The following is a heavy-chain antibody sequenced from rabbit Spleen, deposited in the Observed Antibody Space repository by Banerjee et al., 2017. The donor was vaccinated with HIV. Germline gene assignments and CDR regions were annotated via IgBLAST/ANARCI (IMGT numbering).Heavy chain of an antibody. V-gene: IGHV1S40*01. J-gene: IGHJ4*01. CDR1: GFSFSSSYY. Sequence: QSLEESGGDLVKPEGSLTLTCTASGFSFSSSYYMCWVRQAPGKGLECIACIYADSSGSTYYASWAKGRFIISRTSSTTVTLEMTSLTAADTATYFCARGSAAMTMVITGYYLNLWGPGTLVTVS. CDR3: ARGSAAMTMVITGYYLNL. CDR2: IYADSSGST. D-gene: IGHD2-1*01.